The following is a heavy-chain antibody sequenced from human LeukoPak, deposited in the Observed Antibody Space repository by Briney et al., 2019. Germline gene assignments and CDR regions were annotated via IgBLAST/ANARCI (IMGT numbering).Heavy chain of an antibody. CDR2: INPNSGGT. V-gene: IGHV1-2*02. CDR1: GYTFTGYY. J-gene: IGHJ4*02. CDR3: ASRYYERSGYYY. D-gene: IGHD3-22*01. Sequence: GASVKVSCKASGYTFTGYYMHWVRQAPGQGLEWMGWINPNSGGTNYAQKFQGRVTMTRDTSTSTAYMELSRRRSDDTAVYYWASRYYERSGYYYWGQGTLVTVSS.